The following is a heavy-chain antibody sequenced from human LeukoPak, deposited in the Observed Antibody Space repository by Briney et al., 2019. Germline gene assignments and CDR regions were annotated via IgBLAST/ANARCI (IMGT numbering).Heavy chain of an antibody. CDR3: AREHMTYTLFDY. CDR2: ISYDGSSE. J-gene: IGHJ4*02. V-gene: IGHV3-30-3*01. CDR1: GFTFSSYA. Sequence: GGSLRLSCAASGFTFSSYAMHWVRQFPGKGLEWVAVISYDGSSEYYADSVKGRFTISRDNSKNTLYLQMHSLRAEDTAVYYCAREHMTYTLFDYWGQGTLVTVSS. D-gene: IGHD2-2*02.